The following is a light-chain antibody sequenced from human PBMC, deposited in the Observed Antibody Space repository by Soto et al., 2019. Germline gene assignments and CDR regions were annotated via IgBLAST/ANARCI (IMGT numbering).Light chain of an antibody. CDR1: QDIDSY. Sequence: IQLTQSPSSLSASVGDRVTFTCRASQDIDSYLGWYQQMPGKAPKLLISAAATLQSGVPPRFSGSGSGTEFTLTISSLQPEDFATYFCQKLNGEPPFTFGPGTTVEIK. CDR2: AAA. J-gene: IGKJ3*01. CDR3: QKLNGEPPFT. V-gene: IGKV1-9*01.